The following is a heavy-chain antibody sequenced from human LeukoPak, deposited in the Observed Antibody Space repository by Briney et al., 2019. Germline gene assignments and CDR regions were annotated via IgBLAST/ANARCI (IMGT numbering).Heavy chain of an antibody. CDR3: ARDRYGDYFDY. D-gene: IGHD4/OR15-4a*01. CDR2: INPSGGST. CDR1: GYTFTSNH. V-gene: IGHV1-46*01. J-gene: IGHJ4*02. Sequence: GASVKVSCKASGYTFTSNHMHWVRQAPGQGLEWMGIINPSGGSTSYAQKFQGRVTMTRDTSTSTVYMELSSLRSEDTAVYYCARDRYGDYFDYWGQGTLVTVSS.